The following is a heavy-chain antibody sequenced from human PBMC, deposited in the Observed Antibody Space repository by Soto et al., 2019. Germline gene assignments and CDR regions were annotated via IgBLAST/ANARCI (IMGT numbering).Heavy chain of an antibody. Sequence: PGESLKISCKGSGYSFTSYWISWVRQMSGKGLEWMGRIDPSDSYTNYSPSFQGHVTISADKSISTAYLQWSSLKASDTAMYYCASSSSWYRRDYYYYGMDVWGQGTTVTVSS. CDR1: GYSFTSYW. D-gene: IGHD6-13*01. CDR3: ASSSSWYRRDYYYYGMDV. V-gene: IGHV5-10-1*01. J-gene: IGHJ6*02. CDR2: IDPSDSYT.